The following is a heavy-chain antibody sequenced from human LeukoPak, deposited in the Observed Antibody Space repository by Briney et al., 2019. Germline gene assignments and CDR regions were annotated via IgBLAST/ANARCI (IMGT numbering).Heavy chain of an antibody. CDR2: MNPNSGNT. J-gene: IGHJ4*02. V-gene: IGHV1-8*01. Sequence: GASVKVSCKASGYTFTSYGINWVRQATGQGLEWMGWMNPNSGNTGYAQKFQGRVTMTRNTSISTAYMELSSLRSEDTAVYYCARGRYLLGYCSSTSCYGGDYWGQGTLVTVSS. D-gene: IGHD2-2*01. CDR1: GYTFTSYG. CDR3: ARGRYLLGYCSSTSCYGGDY.